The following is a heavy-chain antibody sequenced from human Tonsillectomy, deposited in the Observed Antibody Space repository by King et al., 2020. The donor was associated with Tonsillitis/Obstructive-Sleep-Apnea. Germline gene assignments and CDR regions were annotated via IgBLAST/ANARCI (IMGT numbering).Heavy chain of an antibody. J-gene: IGHJ6*03. V-gene: IGHV7-4-1*02. CDR3: ARDPITRPNYYYYMDV. CDR2: IDTNTGNP. Sequence: VQLVQSGSELKKPGASVKVSCKASGYSFTTFSMNWVRQAPGQGLEWMGWIDTNTGNPTYAQGFTGRFVFSLDTSVSTAYLQISSLKAEDTAVYYCARDPITRPNYYYYMDVWGKGTTVTVSS. CDR1: GYSFTTFS.